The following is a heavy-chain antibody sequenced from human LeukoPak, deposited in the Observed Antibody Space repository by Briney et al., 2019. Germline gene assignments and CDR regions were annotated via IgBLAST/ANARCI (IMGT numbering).Heavy chain of an antibody. J-gene: IGHJ3*02. D-gene: IGHD3-10*01. Sequence: PGGSLRLSCAASGFTFSSYAMSWVRQAPGKGLEWVSAISGSGGSTYYADSVKGRFTISRDNAKNSLYLQMNSLRAEDTAVYYCARDLLTMVRGVTDAFDIWGQGTMVTVSS. CDR2: ISGSGGST. CDR3: ARDLLTMVRGVTDAFDI. CDR1: GFTFSSYA. V-gene: IGHV3-23*01.